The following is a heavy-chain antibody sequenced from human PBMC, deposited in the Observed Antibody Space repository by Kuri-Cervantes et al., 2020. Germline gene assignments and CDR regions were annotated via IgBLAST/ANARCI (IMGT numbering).Heavy chain of an antibody. V-gene: IGHV3-21*04. CDR1: GFTFSSYS. D-gene: IGHD2-15*01. Sequence: GESLKISCAASGFTFSSYSMNWVRQAPGKGLEWVSSISSSSSYIYYADSVKGRFTISRDNAKNTLYLQMNSLRAEDTALYYCARVGSYCSGGSCYDYWGQGTLVTVSS. J-gene: IGHJ4*02. CDR3: ARVGSYCSGGSCYDY. CDR2: ISSSSSYI.